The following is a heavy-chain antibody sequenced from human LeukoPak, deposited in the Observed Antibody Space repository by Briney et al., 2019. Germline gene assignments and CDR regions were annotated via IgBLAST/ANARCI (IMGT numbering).Heavy chain of an antibody. D-gene: IGHD1-26*01. Sequence: SETLSLTCTVSGGSISSYYWSWIRQPPGKGLEWIGYIYYTGSTNYNPSLKSRVTISVDTSKNQFSLKMSSVTAADTAVYYCARDRVGATPGYYYYGMDVWGQGTTVTVSS. CDR3: ARDRVGATPGYYYYGMDV. CDR1: GGSISSYY. J-gene: IGHJ6*02. V-gene: IGHV4-59*01. CDR2: IYYTGST.